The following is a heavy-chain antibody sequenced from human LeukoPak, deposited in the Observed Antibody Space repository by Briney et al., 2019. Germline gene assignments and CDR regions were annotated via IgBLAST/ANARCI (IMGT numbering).Heavy chain of an antibody. Sequence: SETLSLTCTASGGSISSYFWSWIRQPPGKGLEWIGYIYYTGSTNYNPSLKSRVTISVDSSKNQFSLRLSSVTAADTAVYYCARTRDSGGSDYWGQGTLVTVPS. CDR3: ARTRDSGGSDY. J-gene: IGHJ4*02. CDR2: IYYTGST. V-gene: IGHV4-59*01. CDR1: GGSISSYF. D-gene: IGHD1-26*01.